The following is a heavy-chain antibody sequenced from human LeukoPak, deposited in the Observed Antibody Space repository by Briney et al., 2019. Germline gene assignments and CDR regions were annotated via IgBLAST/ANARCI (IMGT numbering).Heavy chain of an antibody. J-gene: IGHJ4*02. Sequence: ASVKVSCTASGGTFSSYAINWVRQAPGQGLEWMGGIIPIFGIANYAQKFQGRVTITADKSTSTAYMELSSLRSEDTAVYYCANPYYYDSSAFSDWGQGTLVTVSS. CDR3: ANPYYYDSSAFSD. V-gene: IGHV1-69*10. CDR1: GGTFSSYA. CDR2: IIPIFGIA. D-gene: IGHD3-22*01.